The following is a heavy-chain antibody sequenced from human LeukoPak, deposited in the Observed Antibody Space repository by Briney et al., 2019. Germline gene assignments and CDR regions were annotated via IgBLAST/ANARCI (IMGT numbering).Heavy chain of an antibody. CDR2: IYTSGST. D-gene: IGHD6-19*01. Sequence: SQTLSLTCTVSGGSISSGSYYWSWIRQPAGKGLEWIGRIYTSGSTNYNPSLKSRITISVDTSKNQFSLKLSSVTAADTAVYYCARGGSGWNYYYYYMDVWGKGTTVTISS. CDR3: ARGGSGWNYYYYYMDV. J-gene: IGHJ6*03. CDR1: GGSISSGSYY. V-gene: IGHV4-61*02.